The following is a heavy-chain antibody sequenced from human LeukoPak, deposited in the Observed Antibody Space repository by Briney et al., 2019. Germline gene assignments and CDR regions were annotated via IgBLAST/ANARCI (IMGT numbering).Heavy chain of an antibody. CDR2: ISSGGDVI. J-gene: IGHJ4*02. D-gene: IGHD1-26*01. CDR1: GFTFSSYD. CDR3: AKDLGWELPAEAY. Sequence: GGSLRLSCAASGFTFSSYDMNWVRQTPERGLEWIAFISSGGDVIKYADSVKDRFAISRDNAKKSLYLQMSSLRAEDTAMYYCAKDLGWELPAEAYWGQGILVTVSS. V-gene: IGHV3-48*03.